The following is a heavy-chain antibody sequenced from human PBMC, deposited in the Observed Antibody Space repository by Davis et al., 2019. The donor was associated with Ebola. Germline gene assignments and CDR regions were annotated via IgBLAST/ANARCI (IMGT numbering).Heavy chain of an antibody. D-gene: IGHD3-16*01. CDR2: ISYDGSNK. Sequence: PGGSLRLSCAASGFTFSSYAMHWVRQAPGKGLEWVAIISYDGSNKYYADSVKGRFTISRDNSKNTLYLQMNSLRAEDTAVYYCAREGGGSDTRRYYFDYWGQGTLVTVSS. CDR3: AREGGGSDTRRYYFDY. CDR1: GFTFSSYA. J-gene: IGHJ4*02. V-gene: IGHV3-30-3*01.